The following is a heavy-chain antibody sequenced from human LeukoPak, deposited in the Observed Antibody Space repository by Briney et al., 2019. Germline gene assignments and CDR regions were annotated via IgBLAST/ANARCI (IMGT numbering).Heavy chain of an antibody. V-gene: IGHV4-4*09. CDR3: ARHIAVAGDFDY. D-gene: IGHD6-19*01. Sequence: SETLSLTCTVSGGSISSYYWSWIRQPPGKGLEWIGYIYTSGSTNYNPSLKSRVTISVDTSKNQFSLKLSSVTAAGTAVYYCARHIAVAGDFDYWGQGTLVTVSS. CDR1: GGSISSYY. J-gene: IGHJ4*02. CDR2: IYTSGST.